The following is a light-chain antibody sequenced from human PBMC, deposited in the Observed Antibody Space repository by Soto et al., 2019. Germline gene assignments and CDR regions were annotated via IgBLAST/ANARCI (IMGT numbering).Light chain of an antibody. CDR1: QGVXSSY. CDR3: HYYMSSGT. J-gene: IGKJ1*01. CDR2: GAY. Sequence: ISLTQSACTLSLSAGERATLACRASQGVXSSYSAWYQQKPGQAPRLLIYGAYSRDTCIPDIFSGSGCGKYFNITISRLAPDYVQVYWCHYYMSSGTFGQGTKVDIK. V-gene: IGKV3-20*01.